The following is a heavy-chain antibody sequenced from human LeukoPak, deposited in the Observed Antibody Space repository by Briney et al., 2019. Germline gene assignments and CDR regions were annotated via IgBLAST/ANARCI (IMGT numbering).Heavy chain of an antibody. Sequence: SQTLSLTCTVSGGSISRGSYYWSWIRQPAGKGLEWIGRIYTSGSTNYNPSLKSRVTISVDTSKNQFSLKLSSVTAADTAVYYCARAVLPWYYMDVWGKGTTVTVSS. J-gene: IGHJ6*03. CDR2: IYTSGST. CDR1: GGSISRGSYY. V-gene: IGHV4-61*02. D-gene: IGHD3-10*01. CDR3: ARAVLPWYYMDV.